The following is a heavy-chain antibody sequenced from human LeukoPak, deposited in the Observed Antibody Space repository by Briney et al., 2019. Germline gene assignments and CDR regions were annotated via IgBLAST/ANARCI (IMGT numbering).Heavy chain of an antibody. D-gene: IGHD6-19*01. CDR3: ARAGGSGWVDY. CDR2: IYYSGST. J-gene: IGHJ4*02. V-gene: IGHV4-31*03. CDR1: GGSISSGGYY. Sequence: PSETLSLTCTVSGGSISSGGYYWSWIRQHPGKGLEWIGYIYYSGSTYYNPSLKSRVTISVDTSKNQFSLKLSSVTAADTAVYYCARAGGSGWVDYWGQGTLVTVSS.